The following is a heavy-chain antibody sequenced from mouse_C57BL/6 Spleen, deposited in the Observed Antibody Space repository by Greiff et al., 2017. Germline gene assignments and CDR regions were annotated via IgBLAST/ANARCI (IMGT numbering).Heavy chain of an antibody. CDR1: GFTFSSYT. V-gene: IGHV5-9*01. CDR3: ARRSTKEGYFDY. Sequence: EVQVVESGGGLVKPGGSLKLSCAASGFTFSSYTMSWVRQTPEKRLEWVATISGGGNTYYPDSVNGRFTISRDKAKNTLYLQMSSLRSEDTALYYCARRSTKEGYFDYWGQGTTLTVSS. CDR2: ISGGGNT. J-gene: IGHJ2*01. D-gene: IGHD1-1*01.